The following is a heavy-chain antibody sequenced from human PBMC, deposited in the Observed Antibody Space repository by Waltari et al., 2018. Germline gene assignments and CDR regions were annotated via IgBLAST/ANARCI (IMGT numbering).Heavy chain of an antibody. V-gene: IGHV1-2*02. Sequence: QVHLVQSGAEMKRPGASVKVSCETSGYTFTDYYIHWVRQAPGQGLEWMGWINPKSGGTNYAQSFRGRVTMTRDTSISTAYMELSSLESEDTALYYCARESRSTAGTDYWGQGTLVTVSS. J-gene: IGHJ4*02. CDR1: GYTFTDYY. CDR3: ARESRSTAGTDY. CDR2: INPKSGGT. D-gene: IGHD2-2*01.